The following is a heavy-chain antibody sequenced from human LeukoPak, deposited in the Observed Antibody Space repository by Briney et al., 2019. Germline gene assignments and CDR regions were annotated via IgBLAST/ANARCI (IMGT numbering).Heavy chain of an antibody. V-gene: IGHV3-7*04. D-gene: IGHD2-8*01. CDR2: IKQDGSEK. J-gene: IGHJ2*01. CDR3: ARGFYFSMTELYYLDL. CDR1: GLNFRSFW. Sequence: GESLKISCAVSGLNFRSFWMSWVRQAPGKGLEWVANIKQDGSEKFYVDSVKGRFTISRDNAKNSLYLQMNSLRAEDSAVYFCARGFYFSMTELYYLDLWGRGTLVTVSS.